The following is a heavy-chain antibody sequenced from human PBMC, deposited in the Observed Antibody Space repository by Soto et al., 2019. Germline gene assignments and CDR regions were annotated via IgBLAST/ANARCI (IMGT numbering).Heavy chain of an antibody. J-gene: IGHJ6*02. CDR2: IIPIFGTA. CDR1: GGTFSSYG. Sequence: SVKVSCKASGGTFSSYGISWVRQAPGQGLEWMGGIIPIFGTANYAQKFQGRVTITADESTSTAYMELSSLRSEDTAVYYCARAPVPDTAVVYYYYYYGMDVWGQGPPVTASS. V-gene: IGHV1-69*13. CDR3: ARAPVPDTAVVYYYYYYGMDV. D-gene: IGHD5-18*01.